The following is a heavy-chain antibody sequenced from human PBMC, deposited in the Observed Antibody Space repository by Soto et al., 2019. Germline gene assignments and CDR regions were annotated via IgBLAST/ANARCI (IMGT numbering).Heavy chain of an antibody. Sequence: QVRLEQSGPEVKKPGASMKVPCKASGYTFSNYGITWVRQAPGQGLEWMGWVSAYNRNTNYAQKFEDRVTMTTDTPTETPYMEQRSLRSADTAEYFWARERQGDPLPSGGKGPPVTVPS. V-gene: IGHV1-18*04. J-gene: IGHJ4*02. CDR3: ARERQGDPLPS. CDR2: VSAYNRNT. D-gene: IGHD2-15*01. CDR1: GYTFSNYG.